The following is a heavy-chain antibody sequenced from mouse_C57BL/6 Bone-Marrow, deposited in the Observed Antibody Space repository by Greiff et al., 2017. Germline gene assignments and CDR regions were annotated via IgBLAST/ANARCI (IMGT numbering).Heavy chain of an antibody. J-gene: IGHJ2*01. Sequence: QVQLQQSGPELVKPGASVKISCKAPGYTFTDHYLNWLKQRPGQGLEWIGWFYFGSGNTKYNAKVKGKATLTVNTSSSTAYMQLSSLTSEDSAVYFCASGFFSFDYWGQGTTLTVSS. CDR1: GYTFTDHY. CDR2: FYFGSGNT. V-gene: IGHV1-84*01. CDR3: ASGFFSFDY.